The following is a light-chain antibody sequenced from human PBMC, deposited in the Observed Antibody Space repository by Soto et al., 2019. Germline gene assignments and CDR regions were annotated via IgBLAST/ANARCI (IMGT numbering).Light chain of an antibody. J-gene: IGLJ2*01. CDR1: SSNIGSYYD. Sequence: QSVLTQPPSVSGAPGQRVTIPCTGSSSNIGSYYDVHWYQQLPGTVPKLLIYGDNNRPSGVPDRFSGSKSGTSASLAITGLQAEYEANYYCQSYDSSLSHVVFGGGTKLTVL. V-gene: IGLV1-40*01. CDR3: QSYDSSLSHVV. CDR2: GDN.